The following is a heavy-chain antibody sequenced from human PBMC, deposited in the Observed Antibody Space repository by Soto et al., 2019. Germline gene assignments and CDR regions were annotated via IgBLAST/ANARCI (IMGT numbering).Heavy chain of an antibody. CDR1: GFTFSSYG. CDR2: IWYDGSNK. J-gene: IGHJ4*02. D-gene: IGHD6-19*01. V-gene: IGHV3-33*01. CDR3: ARDSEWLVFPFPKYYFDY. Sequence: GGSLRLSCAASGFTFSSYGMHWVRQAPGKGLEWVAVIWYDGSNKYYADSVKGRFTISRDNSKNTLYLQMNSLRAEDTAVYYCARDSEWLVFPFPKYYFDYWGQGTLVTVSS.